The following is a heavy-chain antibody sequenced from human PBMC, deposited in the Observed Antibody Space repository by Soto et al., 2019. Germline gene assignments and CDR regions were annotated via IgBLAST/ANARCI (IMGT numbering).Heavy chain of an antibody. CDR2: IWYDGSNK. Sequence: QVQLVESGGGVVQPGRSLRLSCAASGFTFSSYGMHWVRQAPGKGLEWVAVIWYDGSNKYYADSVKGRFTISRDNSKNTLYLQMNSLRAEDTAGYYCARDTKYYFDYWGQGTLVTVSS. CDR3: ARDTKYYFDY. D-gene: IGHD3-3*01. V-gene: IGHV3-33*01. CDR1: GFTFSSYG. J-gene: IGHJ4*02.